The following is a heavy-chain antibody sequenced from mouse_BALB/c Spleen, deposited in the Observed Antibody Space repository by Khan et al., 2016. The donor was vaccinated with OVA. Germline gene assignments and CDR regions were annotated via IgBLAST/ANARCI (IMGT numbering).Heavy chain of an antibody. CDR3: AREEALDYFDY. CDR1: GYIFTNYW. Sequence: QMQLEESGAELVRPGASVKLSCKTSGYIFTNYWIHWVKQRSGQGLEWIARIYPGTDNSYYNEKLKDRATLTADKSSSTVYMQLSSLKSEDSAVYFCAREEALDYFDYWGQGTTLTVSS. V-gene: IGHV1-76*01. J-gene: IGHJ2*01. CDR2: IYPGTDNS. D-gene: IGHD3-2*02.